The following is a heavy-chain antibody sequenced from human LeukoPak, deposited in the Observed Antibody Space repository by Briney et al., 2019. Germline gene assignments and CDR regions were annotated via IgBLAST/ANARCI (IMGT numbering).Heavy chain of an antibody. J-gene: IGHJ4*02. CDR3: ARASRYCSGGSCQYYFDY. V-gene: IGHV1-2*02. CDR1: GYTFTSYY. D-gene: IGHD2-15*01. Sequence: ASVKVSCKASGYTFTSYYMHWVRQAPGQGLEWMGWINPNSGGTNYAQKFQGRVTMTRDTSISTAYMELSRLRSDDTAVYYCARASRYCSGGSCQYYFDYWGQGTLVTVSS. CDR2: INPNSGGT.